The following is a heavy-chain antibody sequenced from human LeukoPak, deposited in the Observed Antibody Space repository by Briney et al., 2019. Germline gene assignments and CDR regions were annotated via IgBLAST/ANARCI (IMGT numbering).Heavy chain of an antibody. V-gene: IGHV4-61*05. CDR3: ARGGGYCNSNSCPEDAYDI. J-gene: IGHJ3*02. CDR2: IHYSGNT. D-gene: IGHD2-2*01. Sequence: SETLSLTCTVSGGSIRSSYYYWNWIRQPPGKGLEWIGYIHYSGNTYYNPSLKSRVTISVDRSKNQFSLKLSSVTAADTAVYSCARGGGYCNSNSCPEDAYDIWGQGTMVTVSS. CDR1: GGSIRSSYYY.